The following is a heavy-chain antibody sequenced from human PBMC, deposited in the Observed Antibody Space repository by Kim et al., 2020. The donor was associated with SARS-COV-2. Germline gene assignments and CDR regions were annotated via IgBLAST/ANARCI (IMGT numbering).Heavy chain of an antibody. D-gene: IGHD6-19*01. V-gene: IGHV3-33*06. CDR1: GFTFSSYG. J-gene: IGHJ6*02. CDR2: IWYDGSNK. CDR3: AKGASIAVAGTMDYYYYGMDV. Sequence: GGSLRLSCAASGFTFSSYGMHWVRQAPGKGLEWVAVIWYDGSNKYYADSVKGRFTISRDNSKNTLYLQMNSLRAEDTAVYYCAKGASIAVAGTMDYYYYGMDVWGQGTTVTVSS.